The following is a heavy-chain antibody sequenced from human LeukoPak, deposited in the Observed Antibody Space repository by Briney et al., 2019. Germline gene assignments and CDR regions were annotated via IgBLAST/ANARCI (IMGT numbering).Heavy chain of an antibody. CDR3: ARYYCGGGSCLPDY. CDR2: LHYSGTT. Sequence: PETLSLTCAVSGYSISSGYYWTWIRQPPGEGLEWIGYLHYSGTTNYNPSLKSRVTMSVDTSKNQFSLNLRSVSAADTAVYYCARYYCGGGSCLPDYWGQGTLVTVSS. V-gene: IGHV4-61*01. D-gene: IGHD2-15*01. CDR1: GYSISSGYY. J-gene: IGHJ4*02.